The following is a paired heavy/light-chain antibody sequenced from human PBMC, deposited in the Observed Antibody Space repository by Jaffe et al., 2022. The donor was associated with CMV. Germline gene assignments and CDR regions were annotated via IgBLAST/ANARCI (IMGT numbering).Heavy chain of an antibody. D-gene: IGHD5-18*01. CDR3: ARDQGDTAYYYYGMDV. Sequence: QVQLQESGPGLVKPSETLSLTCTVSGGSISSYYWSWIRQPAGKGLEWIGRIYTSGSTNYNPSLKSRVTMSVDTSKNQFSLKLSSVTAADTAVYYCARDQGDTAYYYYGMDVWGQGTTVTVSS. J-gene: IGHJ6*02. V-gene: IGHV4-4*07. CDR2: IYTSGST. CDR1: GGSISSYY.
Light chain of an antibody. CDR2: GAS. Sequence: EIVLTQSPGTLSLSPGERATLSCRASQSVSSSYLAWYQQKPGQAPRLLIYGASSRATGIPDRFSGSGSGTDFTLTISRLEPEDFAVYYCQQYGSSPRVTFGPGTKVDIK. J-gene: IGKJ3*01. CDR1: QSVSSSY. V-gene: IGKV3-20*01. CDR3: QQYGSSPRVT.